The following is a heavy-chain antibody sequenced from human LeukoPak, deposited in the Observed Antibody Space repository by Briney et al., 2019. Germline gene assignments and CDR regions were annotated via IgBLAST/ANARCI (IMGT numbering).Heavy chain of an antibody. CDR1: GGSISSYY. D-gene: IGHD3-3*01. V-gene: IGHV4-59*08. J-gene: IGHJ4*02. CDR2: IYYSGST. CDR3: ARHSWSGYYYFDY. Sequence: NASETLSLTCTVSGGSISSYYWSWIRQPPGKGLEWIGYIYYSGSTNYNPSLKSRVTISVDTSKNQFSLKLSSVTAADTAVYYCARHSWSGYYYFDYWGQGTLVTVSS.